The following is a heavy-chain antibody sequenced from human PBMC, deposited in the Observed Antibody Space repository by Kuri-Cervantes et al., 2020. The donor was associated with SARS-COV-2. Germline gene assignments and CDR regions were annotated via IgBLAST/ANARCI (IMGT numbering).Heavy chain of an antibody. CDR2: IYWNDDK. D-gene: IGHD3-3*01. CDR3: ARIQREITIFGVVVYPFDP. J-gene: IGHJ5*02. V-gene: IGHV2-5*01. CDR1: GFSLSTSGVG. Sequence: SGPTLVKPTHTLTLTCTFSGFSLSTSGVGVGWIRQPPGKALEWLALIYWNDDKRYSPSLKSRLTITKDTSKNQVVLTMTNMDPVDTATYYCARIQREITIFGVVVYPFDPWGQGTLVTVSS.